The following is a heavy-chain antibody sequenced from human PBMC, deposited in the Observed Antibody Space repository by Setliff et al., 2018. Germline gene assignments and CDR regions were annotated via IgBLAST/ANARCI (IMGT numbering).Heavy chain of an antibody. CDR1: GGTLSNYA. V-gene: IGHV1-69*13. Sequence: ASVKVSCKASGGTLSNYAISWVRQAPGQGLEWMGGIIPMFGPANYAQKFQGRVTITADESTSTAYMELSSLRSEDTAMYYCARGSRGFDYWGQGALVTVSS. J-gene: IGHJ4*02. CDR3: ARGSRGFDY. CDR2: IIPMFGPA.